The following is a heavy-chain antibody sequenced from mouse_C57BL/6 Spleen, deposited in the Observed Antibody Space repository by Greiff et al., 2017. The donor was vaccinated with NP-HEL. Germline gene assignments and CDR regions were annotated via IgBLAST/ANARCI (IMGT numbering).Heavy chain of an antibody. J-gene: IGHJ1*03. CDR1: GYTFTSYW. D-gene: IGHD2-1*01. Sequence: QVQLQQPGAELVKPGASVKLSCKASGYTFTSYWMHWVKQRPGQGLEWIGMIHPNSGSTNYNEKFKSKATLTVDKSSSTAYMQLSSLTSEDSAVYYCARRVGYYGNWYFDVWGTGTTVTVSS. V-gene: IGHV1-64*01. CDR2: IHPNSGST. CDR3: ARRVGYYGNWYFDV.